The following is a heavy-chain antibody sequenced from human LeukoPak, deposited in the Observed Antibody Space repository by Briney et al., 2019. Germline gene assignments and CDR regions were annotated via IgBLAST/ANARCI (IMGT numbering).Heavy chain of an antibody. CDR1: GFTFSSYW. Sequence: GGSLRLSCAASGFTFSSYWMHWVRQAPGKGLVWVSRINSDGSSTSYADSVKGRFTISRDNAKNTPYLQMNSLRAEDTAVYYCARASWVYYGSGSDFDYWGQGTLVTVSS. D-gene: IGHD3-10*01. CDR3: ARASWVYYGSGSDFDY. CDR2: INSDGSST. J-gene: IGHJ4*02. V-gene: IGHV3-74*01.